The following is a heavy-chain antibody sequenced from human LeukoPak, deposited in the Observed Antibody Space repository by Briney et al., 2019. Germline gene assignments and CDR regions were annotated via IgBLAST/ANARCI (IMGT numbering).Heavy chain of an antibody. D-gene: IGHD1-26*01. V-gene: IGHV4-39*07. Sequence: SETLSLTCTVSGGSISSSSYYWGWIRQPPGKGLEWIGSIYNSGITYYNPSLKSRVIISLDTSKNQFSLKLTSVTAADTAVYYCARGGLGVSGSYYYYYMDVWGKGTTVTVSS. CDR2: IYNSGIT. CDR3: ARGGLGVSGSYYYYYMDV. CDR1: GGSISSSSYY. J-gene: IGHJ6*03.